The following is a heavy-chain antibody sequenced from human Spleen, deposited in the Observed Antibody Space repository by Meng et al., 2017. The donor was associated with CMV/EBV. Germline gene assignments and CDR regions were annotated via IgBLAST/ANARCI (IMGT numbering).Heavy chain of an antibody. D-gene: IGHD3-22*01. V-gene: IGHV4-30-2*01. CDR2: IYHSGST. CDR1: GSISSSGSS. Sequence: GSISSSGSSWSWIRQPPGKGLEWIGYIYHSGSTSYNPSLKSRVTISVDRSKDQFSLRLTSVTAADTAVYYCARSHNYDSINYYFDYWGQGTLVTVSS. J-gene: IGHJ4*02. CDR3: ARSHNYDSINYYFDY.